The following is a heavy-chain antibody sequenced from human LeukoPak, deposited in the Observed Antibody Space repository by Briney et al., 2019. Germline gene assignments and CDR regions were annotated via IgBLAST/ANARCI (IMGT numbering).Heavy chain of an antibody. CDR1: GFTFSSYA. J-gene: IGHJ6*02. V-gene: IGHV3-23*01. Sequence: PGGSLRLSCAASGFTFSSYAMSWVRQAPGKGPEWVSAISGSGGSTYYADSVKGRFTISRDNSKNTLYLQMNSLRAEDTAVYYCAKVAVAGTSPGYYYYYGMDVWGQGTTVTVSS. CDR2: ISGSGGST. CDR3: AKVAVAGTSPGYYYYYGMDV. D-gene: IGHD6-19*01.